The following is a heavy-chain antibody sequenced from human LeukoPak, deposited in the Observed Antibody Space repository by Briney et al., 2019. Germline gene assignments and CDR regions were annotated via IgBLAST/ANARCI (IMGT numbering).Heavy chain of an antibody. V-gene: IGHV4-39*01. J-gene: IGHJ4*02. Sequence: SSETLSLTCTVSGGSISSSSYYWGWIRQPPGKGLEWIGSIYYSGSTYYNPSLKSRVTISVDTSKNQFSLKLSSVTAADTAVYCCARQGSRYGGNSQSWGQGTLVTVSS. CDR1: GGSISSSSYY. CDR2: IYYSGST. CDR3: ARQGSRYGGNSQS. D-gene: IGHD4-23*01.